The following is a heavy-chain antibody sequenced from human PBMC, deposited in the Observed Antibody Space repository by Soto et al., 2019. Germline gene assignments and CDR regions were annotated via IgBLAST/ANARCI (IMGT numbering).Heavy chain of an antibody. V-gene: IGHV3-74*01. D-gene: IGHD2-15*01. CDR1: GITLSNYW. CDR3: VRRGYCGGGSCSALGDP. Sequence: EVQLVESGGGLVQPGGSLRLSCAASGITLSNYWMHWVRQAPGKGLVWVSRINSDGSSISYADSVKGRFTISRDNAKNTVYLQMNSLGAVDTAMYYCVRRGYCGGGSCSALGDPCGQGTLVTVSS. J-gene: IGHJ5*02. CDR2: INSDGSSI.